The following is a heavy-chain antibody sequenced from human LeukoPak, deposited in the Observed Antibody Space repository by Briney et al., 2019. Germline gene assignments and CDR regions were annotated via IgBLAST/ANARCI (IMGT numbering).Heavy chain of an antibody. Sequence: SETLSLTCTVSGGSISNYYWSWIRQPPDRGLEWVGYISYSGRTNYNPSLNSRVTISVDTSRNQFSLKLTSVTAADTAVYYCARSAARGRPNWFDPWGQGTLVTVSS. V-gene: IGHV4-59*01. CDR1: GGSISNYY. J-gene: IGHJ5*02. D-gene: IGHD6-6*01. CDR3: ARSAARGRPNWFDP. CDR2: ISYSGRT.